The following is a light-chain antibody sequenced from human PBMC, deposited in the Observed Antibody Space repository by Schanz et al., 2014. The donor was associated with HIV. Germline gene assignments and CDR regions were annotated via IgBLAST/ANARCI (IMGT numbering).Light chain of an antibody. Sequence: IVLTQSPATLSLSPGERAALSCRASQSVSSDLAWYQHKPGQAPRLLVYDASNRATGIPARFSGSGSGTDFTLTISRLEPEDFAVYYCQQYADSPPLTFGGGTKVEIK. J-gene: IGKJ4*01. CDR3: QQYADSPPLT. CDR1: QSVSSD. CDR2: DAS. V-gene: IGKV3-11*01.